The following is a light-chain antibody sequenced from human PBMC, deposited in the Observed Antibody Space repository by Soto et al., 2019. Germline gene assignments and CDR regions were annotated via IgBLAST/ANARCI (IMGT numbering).Light chain of an antibody. CDR3: QQRSNWPPVSIT. V-gene: IGKV3-11*01. J-gene: IGKJ5*01. CDR2: DAS. CDR1: QSVSSY. Sequence: EIVLTQSPATLSLSPGERATLSCRASQSVSSYLAWYQQKPGQAPRLLIYDASNRATGIPARFSGSGSGTDFTLTISSLEPEDFAVYYSQQRSNWPPVSITFGQGTRLEIK.